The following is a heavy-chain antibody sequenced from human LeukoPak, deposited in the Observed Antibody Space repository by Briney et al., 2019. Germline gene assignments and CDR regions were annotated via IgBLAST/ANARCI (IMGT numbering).Heavy chain of an antibody. CDR3: ARDPVPVRGLNGGYFDY. D-gene: IGHD3-10*01. Sequence: LRLSCAASGLTFSSYAMHWVRQAPGKGLEWVAVISYDGSNKYYADSVKGRFTISRDNSKNMVYLQMNSLRAEDTAVYYCARDPVPVRGLNGGYFDYWGQGTLVTVSS. CDR1: GLTFSSYA. V-gene: IGHV3-30*04. J-gene: IGHJ4*02. CDR2: ISYDGSNK.